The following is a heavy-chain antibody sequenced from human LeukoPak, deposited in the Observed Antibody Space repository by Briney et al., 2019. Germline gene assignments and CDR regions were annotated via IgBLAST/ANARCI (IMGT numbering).Heavy chain of an antibody. J-gene: IGHJ4*02. Sequence: PGGSLRLSCAASGFTFTNYWMTWVRQAPGKGLEFVANINQDESVKNYVDSVKGRFTISRDNAENSLHLQMNSLRVEDTAEYYCARDPGSSAFDYWGQGTLVTVSS. CDR1: GFTFTNYW. CDR2: INQDESVK. D-gene: IGHD5/OR15-5a*01. CDR3: ARDPGSSAFDY. V-gene: IGHV3-7*01.